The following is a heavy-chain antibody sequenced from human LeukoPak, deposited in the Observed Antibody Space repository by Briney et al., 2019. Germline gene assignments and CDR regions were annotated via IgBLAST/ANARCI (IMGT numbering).Heavy chain of an antibody. CDR2: INAGNGNT. J-gene: IGHJ3*02. CDR1: GYTFTSYA. CDR3: ARWLDQLADAFDI. D-gene: IGHD6-19*01. Sequence: GASVKVSCKASGYTFTSYAMHWVRQAPGQRLEWMGWINAGNGNTKYSQKFQGRVTITRDTPASTAYMELSSLRSEDTAVYYCARWLDQLADAFDIWGQGTMVTVSS. V-gene: IGHV1-3*01.